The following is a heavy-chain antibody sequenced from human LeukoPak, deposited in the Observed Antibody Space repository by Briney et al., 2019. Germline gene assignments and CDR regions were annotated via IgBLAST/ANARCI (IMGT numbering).Heavy chain of an antibody. CDR1: GFTVSGHY. V-gene: IGHV3-66*02. J-gene: IGHJ3*01. CDR2: IHSGGTA. CDR3: ARGGLGGEALEV. Sequence: GGSLRLSCAASGFTVSGHYMSWARQAPGKGLEWGSVIHSGGTAYYADSVKGRFTISRDNSKNTLFLQLNSLRPEDTALYYCARGGLGGEALEVWGQGTMVTVSS. D-gene: IGHD3-10*01.